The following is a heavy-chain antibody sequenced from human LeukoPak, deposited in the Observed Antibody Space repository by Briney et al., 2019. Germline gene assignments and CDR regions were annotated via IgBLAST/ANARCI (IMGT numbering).Heavy chain of an antibody. D-gene: IGHD6-13*01. V-gene: IGHV6-1*01. CDR1: GDSVSSNSAA. CDR2: TYYRSKWYN. CDR3: AREVAYTGYSSSWYKYYFDY. J-gene: IGHJ4*02. Sequence: SQTLSLTCAISGDSVSSNSAAWNWIRQSPSRGLEWLGRTYYRSKWYNDYAVSVKSRITINPDTSKNQFSLQLNSVTPEDTAVYYCAREVAYTGYSSSWYKYYFDYWGQGTLVTVSS.